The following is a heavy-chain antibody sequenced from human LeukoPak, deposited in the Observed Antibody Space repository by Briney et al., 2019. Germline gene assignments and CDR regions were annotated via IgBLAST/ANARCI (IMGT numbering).Heavy chain of an antibody. D-gene: IGHD3-10*01. J-gene: IGHJ4*02. CDR2: ISSSGNYI. Sequence: GGSLRLSCAASGFTFSSYSMNWVRQAPGKGLEWVSSISSSGNYIYYADSMKGRFTISRDNAKASVYLQMNSLRVEDTAVYYCARDVSRDVSCYTDWGQGTLVTVSS. CDR3: ARDVSRDVSCYTD. CDR1: GFTFSSYS. V-gene: IGHV3-21*01.